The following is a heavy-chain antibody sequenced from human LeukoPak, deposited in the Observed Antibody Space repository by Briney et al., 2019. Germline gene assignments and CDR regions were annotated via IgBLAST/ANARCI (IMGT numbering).Heavy chain of an antibody. CDR1: GFTFSSYA. Sequence: GGSLRLSCAASGFTFSSYAISWVRQPPGKGLEGVSAISDSGGSTYYADSVKGRFTISRDNSKNTLFFQMNSLRAEDTAVYYCAKEGYSGYDAFDIWGQGTMVTVSS. D-gene: IGHD5-12*01. V-gene: IGHV3-23*01. CDR3: AKEGYSGYDAFDI. CDR2: ISDSGGST. J-gene: IGHJ3*02.